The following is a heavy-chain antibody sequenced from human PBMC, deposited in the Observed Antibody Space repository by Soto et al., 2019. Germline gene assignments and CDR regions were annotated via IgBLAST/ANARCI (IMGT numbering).Heavy chain of an antibody. CDR1: GGSFSGYY. J-gene: IGHJ5*02. CDR2: INHSGST. CDR3: ARGSFRGGYCSSTSCYEVGWFDP. V-gene: IGHV4-34*01. Sequence: SETLSLTCAVYGGSFSGYYWSWIRQPPGKGLEWIGEINHSGSTNYNPSLKSRVTISVDTSKNQFSLKLSSVTAADTAVYYCARGSFRGGYCSSTSCYEVGWFDPWGQGTLVTVS. D-gene: IGHD2-2*03.